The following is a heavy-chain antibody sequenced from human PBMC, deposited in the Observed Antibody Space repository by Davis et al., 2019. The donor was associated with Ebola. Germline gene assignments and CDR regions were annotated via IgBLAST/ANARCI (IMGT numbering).Heavy chain of an antibody. CDR3: ARASWATVGTRWFDP. CDR1: GYTFTSYD. J-gene: IGHJ5*02. V-gene: IGHV1-8*01. CDR2: MNPNSGNT. D-gene: IGHD6-13*01. Sequence: AAPVKVSCKASGYTFTSYDINWVRQATRQGFEWMGWMNPNSGNTGYAQKFQGRVTMTRDTSTSTAYMELSSLRSEDTAVYYCARASWATVGTRWFDPWGQGTLVTVSS.